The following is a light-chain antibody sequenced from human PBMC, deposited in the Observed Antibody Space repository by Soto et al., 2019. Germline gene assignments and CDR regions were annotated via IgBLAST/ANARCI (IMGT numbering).Light chain of an antibody. CDR1: QSVSSN. Sequence: EIVMTQSPATLSVSPGERATLSCRASQSVSSNLAWYQQKPGQAPRFLIYGASTRATGIPARFSGSGSGTEFTLTISSLQSEDFAVYYCQQYNNWPLTFGPGTKVDNK. J-gene: IGKJ3*01. V-gene: IGKV3-15*01. CDR2: GAS. CDR3: QQYNNWPLT.